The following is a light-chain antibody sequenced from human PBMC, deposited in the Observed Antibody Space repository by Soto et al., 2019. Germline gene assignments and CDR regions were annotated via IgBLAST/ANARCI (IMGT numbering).Light chain of an antibody. CDR3: QQCAFSPRT. V-gene: IGKV3-20*01. CDR1: QNVTNNS. CDR2: DAS. Sequence: EVVLTQSPGTLSLSPGETGTLSYRASQNVTNNSLAWYQQKPGQAPRLLIYDASRRATGIPDRVSGSGSGTDFTLTISRLDPEDVAVYYCQQCAFSPRTFGQGTKVDI. J-gene: IGKJ2*01.